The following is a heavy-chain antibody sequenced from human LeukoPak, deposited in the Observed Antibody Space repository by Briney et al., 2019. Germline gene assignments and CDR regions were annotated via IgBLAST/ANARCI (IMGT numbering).Heavy chain of an antibody. Sequence: GGSLRLSCAASGFTFSSYGMHWVRQAPGKGLEWVAVIWYDGSNKYYADSVKGRFTISRDNSKNTLYLQMNSLRAEDTAVYYCAREYATTYYYDSSGYQDNWFDPWGLGTLVTVSS. V-gene: IGHV3-33*01. CDR2: IWYDGSNK. J-gene: IGHJ5*02. CDR1: GFTFSSYG. CDR3: AREYATTYYYDSSGYQDNWFDP. D-gene: IGHD3-22*01.